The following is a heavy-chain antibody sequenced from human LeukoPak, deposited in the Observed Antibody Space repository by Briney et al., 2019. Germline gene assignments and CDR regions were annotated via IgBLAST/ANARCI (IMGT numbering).Heavy chain of an antibody. D-gene: IGHD3-3*01. CDR2: INHSVST. J-gene: IGHJ6*03. CDR1: GESFSCYY. Sequence: SESLSLACAFDGESFSCYYWRWIRQPPGKGLEWIGEINHSVSTNYNPSLKSRVTISVDTSQNQFSLKLSSVTAAHTAVYYCARGTRYYGFWSGYPPGGHYYMDVWGKGTTVTVSS. V-gene: IGHV4-34*01. CDR3: ARGTRYYGFWSGYPPGGHYYMDV.